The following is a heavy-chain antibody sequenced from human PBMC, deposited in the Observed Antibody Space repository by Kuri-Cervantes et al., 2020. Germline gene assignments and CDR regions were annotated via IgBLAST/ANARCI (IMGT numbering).Heavy chain of an antibody. J-gene: IGHJ5*02. Sequence: GSLRLSCAVSGYSISSGYYWGWIRQPPGKGLEWIGSIYHSGSTYYNPSLKSRVTISVDTSKNQFSLKLSSVTAADTAVYYCARSSAAGTIDPWGQGTLVTVSS. V-gene: IGHV4-38-2*01. CDR2: IYHSGST. CDR3: ARSSAAGTIDP. CDR1: GYSISSGYY. D-gene: IGHD6-13*01.